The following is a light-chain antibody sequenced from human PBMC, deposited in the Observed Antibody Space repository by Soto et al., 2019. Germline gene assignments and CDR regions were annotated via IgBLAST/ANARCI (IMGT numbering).Light chain of an antibody. CDR1: QSIRNY. Sequence: DIQMTQSPSSLSASVGDRVTISCRASQSIRNYVSCYQQKPGTAPKLLIRAASTLQSGVPSRLSGSGSGTDFTLTISSLQIEDFATYFCQQTDSTPQTFGQGT. J-gene: IGKJ1*01. V-gene: IGKV1-39*01. CDR3: QQTDSTPQT. CDR2: AAS.